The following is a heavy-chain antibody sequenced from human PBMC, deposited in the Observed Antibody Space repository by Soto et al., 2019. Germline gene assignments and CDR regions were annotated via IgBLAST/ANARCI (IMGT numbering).Heavy chain of an antibody. Sequence: SETLSLTCTVSGGSIRNGDYYWGWIRQPPGKGLEWIGYVYYSGTTYSHPSLNSRVSISVDTSENQFSLRLTSVTAADTAVYYCVTVNLVGAAHYFDYWGPGTLVTVSS. CDR1: GGSIRNGDYY. CDR3: VTVNLVGAAHYFDY. J-gene: IGHJ4*02. D-gene: IGHD1-26*01. CDR2: VYYSGTT. V-gene: IGHV4-30-4*01.